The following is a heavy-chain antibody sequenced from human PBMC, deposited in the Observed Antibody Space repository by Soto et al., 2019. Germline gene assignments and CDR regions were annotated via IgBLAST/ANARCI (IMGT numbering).Heavy chain of an antibody. Sequence: SETLSLTCAVSGYSISSGYYWGWIRQPPGKGLEWIGSIYHSGSTYYNPSLKSRVTISVDTSKNQFSLKLSSVTAADTAVYYCARTIVGATRGWFDPWGQGTLVTVS. D-gene: IGHD1-26*01. J-gene: IGHJ5*02. CDR3: ARTIVGATRGWFDP. CDR2: IYHSGST. CDR1: GYSISSGYY. V-gene: IGHV4-38-2*01.